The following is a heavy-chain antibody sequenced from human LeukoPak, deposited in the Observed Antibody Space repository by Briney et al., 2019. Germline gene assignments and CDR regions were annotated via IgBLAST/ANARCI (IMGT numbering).Heavy chain of an antibody. Sequence: SVTVSCQPSGGTFSHYAISLVRLAPGHPLEWMGGIIPIFGTANYAQKFQGRVTIAADESTSTAYMELSSLRSEDTAVYYCAREPSGAHFDYWGQGTLVTVSS. CDR2: IIPIFGTA. D-gene: IGHD3-10*01. CDR1: GGTFSHYA. V-gene: IGHV1-69*13. J-gene: IGHJ4*02. CDR3: AREPSGAHFDY.